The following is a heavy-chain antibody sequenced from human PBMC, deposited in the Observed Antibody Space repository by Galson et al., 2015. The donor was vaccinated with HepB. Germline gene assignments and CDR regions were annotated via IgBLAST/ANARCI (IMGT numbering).Heavy chain of an antibody. CDR1: GFTFSTYV. CDR3: AREGFSASGIYIKALDY. J-gene: IGHJ4*02. Sequence: SLRLSCAASGFTFSTYVVHWVRQAPGKGLEWVADMSYDGTKKYYADSVEGRFTISRDNSQNTLFLQMNSLSTEDTAIYYCAREGFSASGIYIKALDYWGQGTLVTVSS. CDR2: MSYDGTKK. D-gene: IGHD3-10*01. V-gene: IGHV3-30*04.